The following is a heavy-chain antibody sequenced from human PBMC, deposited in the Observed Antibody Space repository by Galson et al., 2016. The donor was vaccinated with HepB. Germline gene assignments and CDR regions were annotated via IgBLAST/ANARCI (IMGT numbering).Heavy chain of an antibody. CDR1: GFIFSSHG. D-gene: IGHD3-9*01. J-gene: IGHJ4*02. CDR2: IWYDGSNK. V-gene: IGHV3-33*01. CDR3: ARDLRGMIRFFDWSTHFDS. Sequence: SLRLSCAASGFIFSSHGMPWVRQAPGKGLEWVAVIWYDGSNKYYADSVKGRFTISRDNAKNSLYPQMNNVRAEDTAVYYCARDLRGMIRFFDWSTHFDSWGQGTLVTVSS.